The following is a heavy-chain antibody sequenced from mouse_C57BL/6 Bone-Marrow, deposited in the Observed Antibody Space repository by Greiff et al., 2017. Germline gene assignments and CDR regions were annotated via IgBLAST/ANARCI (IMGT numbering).Heavy chain of an antibody. V-gene: IGHV1-50*01. D-gene: IGHD1-1*02. CDR1: GYTFTSYW. CDR3: ARRYGVDY. CDR2: IDPSDSYT. J-gene: IGHJ2*01. Sequence: QVQLQQPGAELVKPGASVKLSCKASGYTFTSYWMQWVKQRPGQGLEWIGEIDPSDSYTNYNQKFKGKATLTVDTSSSTAYMQLSSLTYEDPAVYYCARRYGVDYWGQGTTLTVSS.